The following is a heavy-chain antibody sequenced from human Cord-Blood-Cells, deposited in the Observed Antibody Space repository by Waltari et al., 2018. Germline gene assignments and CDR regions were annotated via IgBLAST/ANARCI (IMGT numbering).Heavy chain of an antibody. J-gene: IGHJ5*02. CDR3: ARGGGDIVVVPAANSYNWFDP. Sequence: QLQLQESGPGLVKPSETLSLTCTVSGGSISSSSYYWGWIRQPPGTGLEWIGSIYYSGSTYYNPSLKSRVTISVDTSKNQFSLKLSSVTAADTAVYYCARGGGDIVVVPAANSYNWFDPWGQGTLVTVSS. D-gene: IGHD2-2*01. CDR1: GGSISSSSYY. CDR2: IYYSGST. V-gene: IGHV4-39*01.